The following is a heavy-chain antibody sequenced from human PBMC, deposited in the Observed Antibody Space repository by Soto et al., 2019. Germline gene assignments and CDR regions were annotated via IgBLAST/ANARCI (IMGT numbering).Heavy chain of an antibody. J-gene: IGHJ6*02. D-gene: IGHD3-16*01. V-gene: IGHV1-69*12. CDR3: ARDLDDYVWSLQLL. Sequence: QVQLVQSGAEVTKPGSSVKVSCKASGGTFSSYAISWVRQVPGQGLEWMGGIIPIFGTANYARKFQGRVTITADESTSTAYMELSSLRSEDTAVYYCARDLDDYVWSLQLLWGQGTTVTVSS. CDR1: GGTFSSYA. CDR2: IIPIFGTA.